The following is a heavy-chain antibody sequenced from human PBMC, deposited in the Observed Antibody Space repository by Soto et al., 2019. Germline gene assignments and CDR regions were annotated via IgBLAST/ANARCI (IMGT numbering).Heavy chain of an antibody. Sequence: SETLSLTSPVSGGSISSSSYYWSWIRQPPGKGLEWIGYIYYSGSTNYNPSLKSRVTISVDTSKNQFSLKLSSVTAADTAVYYCAGRKGGYGYYYGMDVWGQGTTVTVSS. D-gene: IGHD5-12*01. CDR3: AGRKGGYGYYYGMDV. V-gene: IGHV4-61*01. CDR2: IYYSGST. J-gene: IGHJ6*02. CDR1: GGSISSSSYY.